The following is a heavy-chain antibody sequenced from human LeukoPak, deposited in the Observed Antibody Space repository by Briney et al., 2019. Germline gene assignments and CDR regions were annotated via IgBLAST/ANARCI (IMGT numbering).Heavy chain of an antibody. Sequence: SETLSLTCTVSGGSIRSGDYYWSWIRQHPGKGLEWIGYIYYSGSTYYNPSLKSRVTISVDTSKNQFSLKLSSVTAADTAVYYCATRGWDLSFTYWGQGTLVTVSS. CDR1: GGSIRSGDYY. D-gene: IGHD6-19*01. V-gene: IGHV4-31*03. J-gene: IGHJ4*02. CDR2: IYYSGST. CDR3: ATRGWDLSFTY.